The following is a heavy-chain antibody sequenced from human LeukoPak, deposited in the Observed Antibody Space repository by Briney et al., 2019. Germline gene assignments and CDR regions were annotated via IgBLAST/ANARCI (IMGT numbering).Heavy chain of an antibody. D-gene: IGHD1-7*01. CDR2: INWNGGST. Sequence: GGSLRLSCAASGFTFDDYGMSCGRQAPGEGLEWVSGINWNGGSTGYADSVKGRFTISRDKAKNSLYLQMNSLRAEDTAVYYCAREGKLELRKNFDYWGQGTLVTVSS. V-gene: IGHV3-20*04. CDR3: AREGKLELRKNFDY. CDR1: GFTFDDYG. J-gene: IGHJ4*02.